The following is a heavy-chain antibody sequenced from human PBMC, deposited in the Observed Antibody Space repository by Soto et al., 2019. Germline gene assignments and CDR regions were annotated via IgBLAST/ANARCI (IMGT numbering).Heavy chain of an antibody. CDR3: AKDQKDYSGSGTYYVPYGIDV. D-gene: IGHD3-10*01. CDR2: TSFDGNKN. CDR1: GFTFSNFG. Sequence: QVQLVESGGGVVQPGRSLRLSCVASGFTFSNFGMHWVRQAPGTGLEWVALTSFDGNKNYYADSVKGRFTLSRDNSKNTLYLQMNSLRAEDTALYFCAKDQKDYSGSGTYYVPYGIDVWGKGTTVNVSS. J-gene: IGHJ6*04. V-gene: IGHV3-30*18.